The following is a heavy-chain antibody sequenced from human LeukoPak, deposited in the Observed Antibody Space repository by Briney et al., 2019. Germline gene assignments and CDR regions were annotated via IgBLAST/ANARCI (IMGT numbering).Heavy chain of an antibody. V-gene: IGHV1-18*01. J-gene: IGHJ4*02. Sequence: GASVKVSCKASGYTFTSYGISWVRQAPGQGLEWMGWISAYNGNTHYAQKLQGRVTTTTDTSTSIAYVELRRRRSDDTAVYYCARDGYSSGWFDYWGQGTLVTVSS. CDR1: GYTFTSYG. CDR2: ISAYNGNT. CDR3: ARDGYSSGWFDY. D-gene: IGHD6-19*01.